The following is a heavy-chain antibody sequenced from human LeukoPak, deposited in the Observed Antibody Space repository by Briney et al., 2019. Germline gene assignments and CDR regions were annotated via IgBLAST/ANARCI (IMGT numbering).Heavy chain of an antibody. D-gene: IGHD3-22*01. Sequence: ASVKVSCKASGYTFTSYAMHWVRQAPGQRLEWMGWINAGNGNTKYSQKFRGRVTITRDTSASTAYMELSSLRSEDTAVYYCARGSRLFHYWGQGTLVTVSS. CDR2: INAGNGNT. V-gene: IGHV1-3*01. CDR1: GYTFTSYA. J-gene: IGHJ4*02. CDR3: ARGSRLFHY.